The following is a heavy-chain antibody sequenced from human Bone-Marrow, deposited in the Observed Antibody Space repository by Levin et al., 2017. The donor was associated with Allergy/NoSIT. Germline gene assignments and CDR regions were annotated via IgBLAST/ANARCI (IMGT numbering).Heavy chain of an antibody. CDR1: GFKFSSYW. J-gene: IGHJ1*01. V-gene: IGHV3-7*01. Sequence: SCADSGFKFSSYWMNWVRQAPGKGPEWVATINQDGSEKKYLDSVKGRFTVSRDNAKNSVYLQMNNVRVEDTAVYYCATTCSSNTCYSYYFENWGQGALVTVSS. CDR2: INQDGSEK. CDR3: ATTCSSNTCYSYYFEN. D-gene: IGHD3-22*01.